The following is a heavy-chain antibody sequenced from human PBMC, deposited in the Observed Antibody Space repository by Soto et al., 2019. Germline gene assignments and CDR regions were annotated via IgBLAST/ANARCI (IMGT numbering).Heavy chain of an antibody. V-gene: IGHV4-39*01. CDR2: IYYSGST. D-gene: IGHD3-3*01. CDR1: GGSISSSSYY. J-gene: IGHJ5*02. Sequence: PSETLSLTCTVSGGSISSSSYYWGWIRQPPGKGLEWIGSIYYSGSTDYNPSLKSRVTISVDTSKNQFSLKLSSVTAADTAVYYCASPRITIFGEPLEWFDPWGQGTQVPSPQ. CDR3: ASPRITIFGEPLEWFDP.